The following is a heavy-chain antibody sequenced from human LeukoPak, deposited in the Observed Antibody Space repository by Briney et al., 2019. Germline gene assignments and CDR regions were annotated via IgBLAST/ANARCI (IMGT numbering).Heavy chain of an antibody. J-gene: IGHJ4*02. CDR3: ARELKSENCRSYYFDS. CDR1: GLTVSSNY. CDR2: IYGSGGT. Sequence: PGGSLRLSCAASGLTVSSNYMQWVRQAPGKGLEWVSIIYGSGGTYYADSVKGRFTISRDNSKNTVFLQMNSLRAEDTAVYYCARELKSENCRSYYFDSWGQGTLVTVSS. D-gene: IGHD1-1*01. V-gene: IGHV3-53*01.